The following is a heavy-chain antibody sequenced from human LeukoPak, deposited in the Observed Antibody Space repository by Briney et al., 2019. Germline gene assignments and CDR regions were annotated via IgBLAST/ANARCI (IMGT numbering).Heavy chain of an antibody. Sequence: GGSLRLSCAASGFSFSSFGMHWVRQAPGKGLEWVAFIRSDGINKHYADSVKGRFTISRDSSKNTLYLQMNSLRAEDTAVYFCAKGAYYDTLTGYYNVGYWGQGTLVTVSS. CDR1: GFSFSSFG. D-gene: IGHD3-9*01. V-gene: IGHV3-30*02. CDR3: AKGAYYDTLTGYYNVGY. J-gene: IGHJ4*02. CDR2: IRSDGINK.